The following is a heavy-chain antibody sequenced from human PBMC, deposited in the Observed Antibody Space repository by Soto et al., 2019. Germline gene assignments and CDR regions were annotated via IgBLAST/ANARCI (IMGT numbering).Heavy chain of an antibody. CDR3: ASLDTAMIKTAGY. D-gene: IGHD5-18*01. J-gene: IGHJ4*02. Sequence: EVQLVESGGGLVQPGGSLRLSCVASGLTFSSWMSWVRQAPGKGLEWVAMTTQDGSGKHYVDSVKGRFTISRDSAKNSMYLQMNSLTGEDTAMYYCASLDTAMIKTAGYWGQGTQVTVSS. CDR2: TTQDGSGK. V-gene: IGHV3-7*01. CDR1: GLTFSSW.